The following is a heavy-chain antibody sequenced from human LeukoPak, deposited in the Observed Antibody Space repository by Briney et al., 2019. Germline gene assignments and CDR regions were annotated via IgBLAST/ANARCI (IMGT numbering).Heavy chain of an antibody. CDR3: ARSYGSGRYYSTYYYFYMDV. Sequence: KTSETLSLTCTVSGGSISNSSYYWGWIRQPPGKGLEWIGSMYYSGSTYYNPSLKSRATISVDTSKNQFSLRLSSVTAADTAVYYCARSYGSGRYYSTYYYFYMDVWGKGTTVTVSS. D-gene: IGHD3-10*01. V-gene: IGHV4-39*01. CDR2: MYYSGST. J-gene: IGHJ6*03. CDR1: GGSISNSSYY.